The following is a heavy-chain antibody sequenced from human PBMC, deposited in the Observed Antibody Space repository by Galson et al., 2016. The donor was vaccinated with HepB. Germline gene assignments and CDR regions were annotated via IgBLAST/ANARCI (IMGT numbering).Heavy chain of an antibody. V-gene: IGHV3-21*01. CDR1: GFTFSTHS. D-gene: IGHD3-16*01. J-gene: IGHJ4*02. CDR2: LSGDSTYI. CDR3: TRGGVFQKEDDY. Sequence: SLRLSCAASGFTFSTHSMNWVRQAPGKGLEWVSSLSGDSTYIYHADSAKGRFTISRDNAKKSLYLQMNRLRADDTAVYYCTRGGVFQKEDDYWGQGTLVTVSS.